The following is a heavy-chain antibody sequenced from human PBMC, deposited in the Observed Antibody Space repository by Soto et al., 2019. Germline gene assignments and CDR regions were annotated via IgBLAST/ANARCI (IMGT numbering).Heavy chain of an antibody. CDR2: ISGSGGST. CDR1: GFTFSSYA. V-gene: IGHV3-23*01. CDR3: AKDQDYGDYLYFQH. J-gene: IGHJ1*01. D-gene: IGHD4-17*01. Sequence: GGSLKLSCAASGFTFSSYAMSWVRQAPGKGLEWVSAISGSGGSTYYADSVKGRFTISRDNSKNTLYLQMNSLRAEDTAVYYCAKDQDYGDYLYFQHWGQGTLVTVSS.